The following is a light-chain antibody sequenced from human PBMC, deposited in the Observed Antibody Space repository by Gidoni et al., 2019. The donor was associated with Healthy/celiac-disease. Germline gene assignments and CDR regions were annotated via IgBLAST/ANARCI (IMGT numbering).Light chain of an antibody. Sequence: DTQTPQSPSSLSASVGDRVTITCQASQDISIYLNWYQQKPGKAPKLLIYDASNLETGVPSRFSGSGSGTDFTFTISSLQPEDIATYYCQQYDNLPGSFGQGTKLEIK. J-gene: IGKJ2*04. CDR1: QDISIY. CDR3: QQYDNLPGS. V-gene: IGKV1-33*01. CDR2: DAS.